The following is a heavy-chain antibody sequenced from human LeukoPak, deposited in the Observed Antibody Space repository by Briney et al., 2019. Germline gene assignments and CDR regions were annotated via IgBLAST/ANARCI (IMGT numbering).Heavy chain of an antibody. CDR2: IYPGDSDT. D-gene: IGHD3-3*01. V-gene: IGHV5-51*01. CDR1: GYSFTSYW. Sequence: GESLKISFKGSGYSFTSYWIGWVRQMPGKGLEWMGIIYPGDSDTGYSPSFQGQVTISADKPISTAYLQWSSLKASDTAMYYCARLPSTTIFGGYYLDYWGQGTLVAVSS. CDR3: ARLPSTTIFGGYYLDY. J-gene: IGHJ4*02.